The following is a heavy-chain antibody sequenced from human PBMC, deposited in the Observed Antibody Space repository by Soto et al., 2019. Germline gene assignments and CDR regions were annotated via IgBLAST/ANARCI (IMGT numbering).Heavy chain of an antibody. CDR1: GGSFSGHC. D-gene: IGHD1-26*01. V-gene: IGHV4-34*01. J-gene: IGHJ5*02. CDR3: AGVATDFSGRYKKDP. CDR2: INHSGST. Sequence: SETLSLTCAVYGGSFSGHCWSWIRQPPGKGLEWIGEINHSGSTNYNPSLKSRVTISVDTSKNQFSLKLSSVTAADTAVYYCAGVATDFSGRYKKDPWGQGTLVTVSS.